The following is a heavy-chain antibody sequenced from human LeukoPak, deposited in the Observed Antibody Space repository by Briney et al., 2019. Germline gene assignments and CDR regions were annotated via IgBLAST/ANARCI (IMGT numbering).Heavy chain of an antibody. Sequence: GGSLRLSCAASGFTFSSYGMHWVRQAPGKGLEWVALIWFDGSNRNYTDSVKGRFIISRDNSKNTLYLQMNSLRAEDTAVYHCARDRRKTKGGFDIWGQGTTVSVSS. J-gene: IGHJ3*02. D-gene: IGHD2-8*01. CDR1: GFTFSSYG. CDR3: ARDRRKTKGGFDI. V-gene: IGHV3-33*01. CDR2: IWFDGSNR.